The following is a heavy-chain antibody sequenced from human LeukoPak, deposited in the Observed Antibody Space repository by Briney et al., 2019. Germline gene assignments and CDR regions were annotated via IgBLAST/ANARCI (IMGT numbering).Heavy chain of an antibody. Sequence: PGGSLRLSCAASGFTVSSNYMSWVRQAPGKGLEWVSVIYSGGSTYYADSVKGRFTISRDNAKNSLYLQMNSLRAEDTAVYYCAELGITMIGGAWGKGTTVTVSS. CDR1: GFTVSSNY. D-gene: IGHD3-10*02. CDR3: AELGITMIGGA. J-gene: IGHJ6*04. CDR2: IYSGGST. V-gene: IGHV3-66*01.